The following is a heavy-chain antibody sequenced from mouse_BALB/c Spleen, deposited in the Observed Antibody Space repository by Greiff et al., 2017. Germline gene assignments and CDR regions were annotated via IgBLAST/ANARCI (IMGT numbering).Heavy chain of an antibody. CDR1: GYSITSDYA. Sequence: EVHLVESGPGLVKPSQSLSLTCTVTGYSITSDYAWNWIRQFPGNKLEWMGYISYSGSTSYNPSLKSRISITRDTSKNQFFLQLNSVTTEDTATYYCAREGFDYWGQGTTLTVSS. J-gene: IGHJ2*01. CDR3: AREGFDY. CDR2: ISYSGST. V-gene: IGHV3-2*02.